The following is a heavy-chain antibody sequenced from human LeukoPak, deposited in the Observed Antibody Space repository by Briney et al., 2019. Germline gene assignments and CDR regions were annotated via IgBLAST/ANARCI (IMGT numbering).Heavy chain of an antibody. CDR1: GFTFSTYS. V-gene: IGHV3-48*01. CDR2: ISSRSTGI. CDR3: AKDPNIIVVPAADFDY. Sequence: PGGSLRLSCAASGFTFSTYSMKWVRQAPGKGLEWVSYISSRSTGIYYADSVKGRFTISRDNAKNSLYLQMNSLRAEDTAVYYCAKDPNIIVVPAADFDYWGQGTLVTVSS. J-gene: IGHJ4*02. D-gene: IGHD2-2*01.